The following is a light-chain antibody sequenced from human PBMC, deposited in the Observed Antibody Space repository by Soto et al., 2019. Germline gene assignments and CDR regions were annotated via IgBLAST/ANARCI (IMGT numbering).Light chain of an antibody. V-gene: IGLV2-14*03. CDR3: SSYTSRNTVV. CDR1: SSDVGGYIY. J-gene: IGLJ2*01. CDR2: DVS. Sequence: QSALTQPASVSGSPGQSITISCTGTSSDVGGYIYVSWYQQHPGQAPKLIISDVSNRPSGISNRFSGSKSGNTASLTISGLQAEDEADYYCSSYTSRNTVVFGGGTKVTVL.